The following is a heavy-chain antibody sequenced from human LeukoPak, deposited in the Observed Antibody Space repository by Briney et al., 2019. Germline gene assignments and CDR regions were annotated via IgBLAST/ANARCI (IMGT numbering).Heavy chain of an antibody. V-gene: IGHV1-69*13. D-gene: IGHD6-13*01. CDR2: IIPIFGTA. Sequence: GASVKVSCKASGYTFTSYGISWVRQAPGQGLEWMGGIIPIFGTANYAQKFQGRVTITADESTSTAYMELSSLRSEDTAVYYCARDSGSSWYQDYYYYGMDVWGQGTTVTVSS. CDR1: GYTFTSYG. CDR3: ARDSGSSWYQDYYYYGMDV. J-gene: IGHJ6*02.